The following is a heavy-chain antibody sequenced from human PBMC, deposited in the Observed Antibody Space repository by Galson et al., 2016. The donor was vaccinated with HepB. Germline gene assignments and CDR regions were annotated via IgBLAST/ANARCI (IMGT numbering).Heavy chain of an antibody. CDR2: IYYTGTT. CDR3: ARESKNTVTLGAFDI. CDR1: GGSISSGDYY. J-gene: IGHJ3*02. Sequence: LSLTCTVSGGSISSGDYYWNWIRQHPGKGLEWIGFIYYTGTTYYNPSLKSRVTMSVDTSKNQFSLNLSSVTAADTAVYYCARESKNTVTLGAFDIWGQGTMVKVSS. D-gene: IGHD4-11*01. V-gene: IGHV4-31*03.